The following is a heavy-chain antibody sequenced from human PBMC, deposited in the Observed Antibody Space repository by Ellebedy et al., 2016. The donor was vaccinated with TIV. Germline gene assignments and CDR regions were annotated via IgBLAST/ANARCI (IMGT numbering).Heavy chain of an antibody. V-gene: IGHV3-30-3*01. D-gene: IGHD6-19*01. Sequence: PGGSLRLSCAASGFTFNNYAMHWVRQAPGTGLEWVAIISYDGSSKYYADSVKGRFTISRDNSMTTLYLEMNSLRAEDTAVYYCARDLDKSSGWYGGAAYWGQGTLVTVSS. J-gene: IGHJ4*02. CDR3: ARDLDKSSGWYGGAAY. CDR1: GFTFNNYA. CDR2: ISYDGSSK.